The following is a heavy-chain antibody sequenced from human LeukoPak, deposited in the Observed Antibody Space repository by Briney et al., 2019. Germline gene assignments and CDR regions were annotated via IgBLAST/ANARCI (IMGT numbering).Heavy chain of an antibody. J-gene: IGHJ4*02. CDR2: INHSGYT. D-gene: IGHD4-17*01. Sequence: SETLSLTCAVSGVSFNDYYWSWVRQTPGKGLEWIGEINHSGYTNDSPSLKSRVTLSIDTSRKQFSLNLRSVTVAGTGIYYCTRMTTGHDYGGQGTLVTVPS. CDR3: TRMTTGHDY. V-gene: IGHV4-34*01. CDR1: GVSFNDYY.